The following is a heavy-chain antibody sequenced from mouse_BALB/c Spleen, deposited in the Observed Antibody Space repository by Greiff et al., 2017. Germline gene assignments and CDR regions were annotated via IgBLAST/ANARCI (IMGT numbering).Heavy chain of an antibody. CDR3: ARGGYDGFAY. J-gene: IGHJ3*01. V-gene: IGHV3-2*02. CDR2: ISYSGST. CDR1: GYSITSDYA. Sequence: VQLTESGPGLVKPSQSLSLTCTVTGYSITSDYAWNWIRQFPGNKLEWMGYISYSGSTSYNPSLKSRISITRDTAKNQFFLQLNSVTTEDTATYYCARGGYDGFAYWGQGTLVTVSA. D-gene: IGHD2-2*01.